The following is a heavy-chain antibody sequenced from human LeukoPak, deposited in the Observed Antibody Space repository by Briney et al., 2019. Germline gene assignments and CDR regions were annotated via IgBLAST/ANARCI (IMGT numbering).Heavy chain of an antibody. J-gene: IGHJ3*02. V-gene: IGHV4-34*01. CDR2: INHSGST. D-gene: IGHD6-6*01. CDR3: ARSIAARLFDI. CDR1: GGSFSGYY. Sequence: SETLSLTCAVYGGSFSGYYWSRIRQPPGKGLEWIGEINHSGSTNYNPSLKSRVTISVDTSKNQFSLKLSSVTAADTAVYYCARSIAARLFDIWGQGTMVTVSS.